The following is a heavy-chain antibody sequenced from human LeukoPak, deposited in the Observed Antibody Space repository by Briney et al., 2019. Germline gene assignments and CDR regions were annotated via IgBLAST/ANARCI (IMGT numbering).Heavy chain of an antibody. V-gene: IGHV4-61*02. CDR1: GGSISSGSYY. CDR2: IYTSGST. J-gene: IGHJ5*02. Sequence: PSETLSLTCTVSGGSISSGSYYWSWIRQPAGKGLEWIGRIYTSGSTNYNPSLKSRVTISVDSSKNQFSLKLSSVTAADTAVYYCAREDSSGYYLSSWFDPWGQGTLVTVSS. D-gene: IGHD3-22*01. CDR3: AREDSSGYYLSSWFDP.